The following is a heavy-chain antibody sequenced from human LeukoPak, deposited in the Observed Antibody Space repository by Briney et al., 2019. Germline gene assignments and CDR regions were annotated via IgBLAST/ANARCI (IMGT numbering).Heavy chain of an antibody. Sequence: GGSLRLSCAASGFTFSSYSMNWVRQAPGRGLEWVSYISSSSSTIYYADSAKGRFTISRDNAKNSLYLQMNSLRAEDTAVYYCARDPNHVTYYYDSSGYPRDYWGQGTLVTVSS. V-gene: IGHV3-48*01. CDR3: ARDPNHVTYYYDSSGYPRDY. D-gene: IGHD3-22*01. CDR2: ISSSSSTI. CDR1: GFTFSSYS. J-gene: IGHJ4*02.